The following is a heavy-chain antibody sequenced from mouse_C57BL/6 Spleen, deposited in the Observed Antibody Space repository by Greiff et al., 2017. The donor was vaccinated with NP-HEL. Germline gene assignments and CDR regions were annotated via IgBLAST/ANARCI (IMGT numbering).Heavy chain of an antibody. Sequence: EVQLVESGPGLVKPSQSLSLTCSVTGYSITSGYYWNWIRQFPGNKLEWMGYISYDGSNNYNPSLKNRISITRDTSKNQFFLKLNSVTTEDTATYYCAREEGLMVTGAMDYWGQGTSVTVSS. CDR1: GYSITSGYY. CDR2: ISYDGSN. D-gene: IGHD2-2*01. CDR3: AREEGLMVTGAMDY. J-gene: IGHJ4*01. V-gene: IGHV3-6*01.